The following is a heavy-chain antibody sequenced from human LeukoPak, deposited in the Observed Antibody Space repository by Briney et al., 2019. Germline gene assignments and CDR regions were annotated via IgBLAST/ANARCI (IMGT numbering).Heavy chain of an antibody. CDR1: GGSFSSYY. D-gene: IGHD3-22*01. CDR3: ATWYYDSGGYRYFDY. V-gene: IGHV4-59*01. Sequence: SETLSLTCAVYGGSFSSYYWTWIRQPPGKGLEWIGYIYYSGTTAYNPSLKSRVTISVDTSKNQFSLKLNSVTAADTAVYYCATWYYDSGGYRYFDYWGQGTLVTVSS. CDR2: IYYSGTT. J-gene: IGHJ4*02.